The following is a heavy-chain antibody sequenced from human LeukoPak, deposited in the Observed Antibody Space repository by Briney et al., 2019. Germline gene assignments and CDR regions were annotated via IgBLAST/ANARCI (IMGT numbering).Heavy chain of an antibody. Sequence: PGGFLRLSCAASGFTFSSYAMSWVRQAPGKGLEWVSAISGSGGSTYYADSVKGRFTISRDNSKNTLYLQMNSLRAEDTAVYYCAKDFDYVWGSYRYDYFDYWGQGTLVTVSS. CDR3: AKDFDYVWGSYRYDYFDY. J-gene: IGHJ4*02. D-gene: IGHD3-16*02. CDR1: GFTFSSYA. V-gene: IGHV3-23*01. CDR2: ISGSGGST.